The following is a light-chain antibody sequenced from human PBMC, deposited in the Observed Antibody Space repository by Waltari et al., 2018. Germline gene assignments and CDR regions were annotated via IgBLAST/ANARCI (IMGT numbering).Light chain of an antibody. CDR3: QQYNNWPPGT. V-gene: IGKV3-15*01. CDR2: GAS. CDR1: QSVSSN. Sequence: EIVMTQSPAPLSVSPGERATLPCRASQSVSSNLAWYQQKPGQAPRLLIYGASTRATGIPARFSGSGSGTEFTLTISSLQSEDFAVYYCQQYNNWPPGTFGQGTKVEIK. J-gene: IGKJ1*01.